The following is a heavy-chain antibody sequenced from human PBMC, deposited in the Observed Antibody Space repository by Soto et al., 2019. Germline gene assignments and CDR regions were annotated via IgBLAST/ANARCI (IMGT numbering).Heavy chain of an antibody. Sequence: ASVKVSCKASGYIFTSYSIHWVRQAPGQGLEWMGIINPSGGSTSYTQKFQGRVTMTRDKSTSTVYMELSSLISEDTAVYYCAREDTANGGAFGLWGQGTMVTVSS. CDR2: INPSGGST. CDR1: GYIFTSYS. D-gene: IGHD5-18*01. J-gene: IGHJ3*01. CDR3: AREDTANGGAFGL. V-gene: IGHV1-46*01.